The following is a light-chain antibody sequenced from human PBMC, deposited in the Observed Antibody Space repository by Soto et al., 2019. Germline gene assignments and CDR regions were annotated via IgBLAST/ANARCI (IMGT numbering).Light chain of an antibody. CDR3: CSFAHISILL. J-gene: IGLJ3*02. Sequence: QSALTQPASVSGSPGQSITISCTGTRNDVGSYNLVSWYQQHPGRAPKLLIYEADRRPSGVSPRFSGSKSGNTASLTISGLQAEDEADYYCCSFAHISILLFGGGTKVTVL. CDR2: EAD. V-gene: IGLV2-23*01. CDR1: RNDVGSYNL.